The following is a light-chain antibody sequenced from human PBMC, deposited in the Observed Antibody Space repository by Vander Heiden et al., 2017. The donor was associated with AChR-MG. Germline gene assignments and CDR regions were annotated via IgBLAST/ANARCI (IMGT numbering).Light chain of an antibody. Sequence: SYDVTQPPSVSVSPGQTASIACSGDRLGDRYTSWYQQKPGQTPIVVIYQNNKRPSGIPERFSGSNSGNTATLTISGTQAMDEADYYCQAWGNTFVVFGGGTKLTVL. J-gene: IGLJ2*01. CDR3: QAWGNTFVV. CDR2: QNN. V-gene: IGLV3-1*01. CDR1: RLGDRY.